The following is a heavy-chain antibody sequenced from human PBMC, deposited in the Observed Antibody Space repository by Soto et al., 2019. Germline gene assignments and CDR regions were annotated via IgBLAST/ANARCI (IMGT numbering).Heavy chain of an antibody. CDR2: ISYDGSNK. Sequence: PGGSLTLSCAASGFTFSSYGMHWVLQAPGKGLEWVAVISYDGSNKYYADSVKGRFTISRDNSKNTLYLQMNSLRAEDTAVYYCAKGLTSPRMRYYMDVWGKGTTVTVSS. CDR3: AKGLTSPRMRYYMDV. J-gene: IGHJ6*03. V-gene: IGHV3-30*18. CDR1: GFTFSSYG.